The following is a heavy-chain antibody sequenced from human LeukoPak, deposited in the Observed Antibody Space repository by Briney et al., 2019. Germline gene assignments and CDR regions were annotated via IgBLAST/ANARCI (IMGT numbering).Heavy chain of an antibody. CDR3: AKDGIQLWLHVGYFDY. Sequence: QPGGSLRLSCAASGFTFSIYAMHWVRQAPGKGLEYVSAISSNGGSTYYANSVKGRFTISRDNSKNTLYLQMNSLRAEDTAVYYCAKDGIQLWLHVGYFDYWGQGTLVTVSS. D-gene: IGHD5-18*01. V-gene: IGHV3-64*01. J-gene: IGHJ4*02. CDR2: ISSNGGST. CDR1: GFTFSIYA.